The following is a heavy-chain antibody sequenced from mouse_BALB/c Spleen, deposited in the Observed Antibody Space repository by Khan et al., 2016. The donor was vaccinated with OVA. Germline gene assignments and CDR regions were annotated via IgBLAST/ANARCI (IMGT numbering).Heavy chain of an antibody. J-gene: IGHJ2*01. D-gene: IGHD1-1*01. CDR3: ARSGYGSLGY. V-gene: IGHV1-77*01. CDR2: IYPGSGSN. CDR1: GYTFTDYI. Sequence: QVQLQQPGPVLVKPGASVKMSCKASGYTFTDYIINWVRQRTGQGLEWIGQIYPGSGSNYYNEKFKGKATLTADKSSNTAYMQLRSLTSEDSAVYFCARSGYGSLGYWGQGTTLTVSS.